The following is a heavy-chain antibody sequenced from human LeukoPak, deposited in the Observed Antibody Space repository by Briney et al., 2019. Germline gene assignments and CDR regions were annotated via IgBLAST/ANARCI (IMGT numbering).Heavy chain of an antibody. CDR2: IIPIFGTA. CDR1: GGTFSSYA. Sequence: SVKASCKASGGTFSSYAISWVRQAPGQGLEWMGGIIPIFGTANYAQKFQGRVTITTDESTSTAYMELSSLRSEDTAVYYCARMYYYDSSGYFDYWGQGTLVTVSS. D-gene: IGHD3-22*01. J-gene: IGHJ4*02. CDR3: ARMYYYDSSGYFDY. V-gene: IGHV1-69*05.